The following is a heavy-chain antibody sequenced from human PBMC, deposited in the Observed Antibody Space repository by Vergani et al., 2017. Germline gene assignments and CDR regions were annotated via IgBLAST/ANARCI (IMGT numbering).Heavy chain of an antibody. J-gene: IGHJ6*03. V-gene: IGHV4-59*01. CDR3: ARAGIAAAGTSDYYYYMDV. Sequence: QVQLQESGPGLVKHSETLSLTCTVSGGSISSYYWSWIRQPPGKGLEWIGYIYYSGSTNYNPSLKSRVTISVDTSKNEFSLKLSSVTAADTAVYYCARAGIAAAGTSDYYYYMDVWGKGTTVTVSS. CDR1: GGSISSYY. CDR2: IYYSGST. D-gene: IGHD6-13*01.